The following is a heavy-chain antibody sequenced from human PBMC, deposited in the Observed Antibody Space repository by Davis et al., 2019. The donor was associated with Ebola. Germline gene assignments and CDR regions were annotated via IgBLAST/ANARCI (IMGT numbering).Heavy chain of an antibody. D-gene: IGHD2-2*01. V-gene: IGHV1-18*01. CDR2: ISAYNCNT. CDR1: GYTFTSYG. J-gene: IGHJ6*02. CDR3: AREECSSTNLCYYYGMDV. Sequence: ASVKVSCKASGYTFTSYGISWVRQAPGQGLEWMGWISAYNCNTNYAQKLQGRVTITTDTSTSTAYMELRSLRSDDTAVYYCAREECSSTNLCYYYGMDVWGQGTTVTVSS.